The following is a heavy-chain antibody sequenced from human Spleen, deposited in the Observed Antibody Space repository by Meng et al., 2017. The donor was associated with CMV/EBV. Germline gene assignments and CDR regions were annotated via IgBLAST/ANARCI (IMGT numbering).Heavy chain of an antibody. J-gene: IGHJ6*02. CDR1: GFTFDTFW. V-gene: IGHV3-74*01. CDR3: ARHEGSIAGRYYYGMDV. D-gene: IGHD6-6*01. CDR2: VNNDGTWT. Sequence: GESLKISCEASGFTFDTFWMHWIRQAPGKGPEWVARVNNDGTWTRHADSVKGRFTISRDNARNMVYLQMNSLRGEDTAVYYCARHEGSIAGRYYYGMDVWGQGTTVTVSS.